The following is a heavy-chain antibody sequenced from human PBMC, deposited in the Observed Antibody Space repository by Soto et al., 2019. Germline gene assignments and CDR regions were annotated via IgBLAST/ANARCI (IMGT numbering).Heavy chain of an antibody. V-gene: IGHV4-34*01. CDR2: INHSGST. J-gene: IGHJ5*02. Sequence: QVQLQQWGAGLLKPSETLSLTCAVYGGSFSGYYWSWIRQPPGKGLEWIGEINHSGSTNYNPSLRRRVPISVDTSKNQFSLKLSSVTDADTAVYYCARSGSVVVAAIVRGARRFDPWGQGTLVTVSS. CDR3: ARSGSVVVAAIVRGARRFDP. CDR1: GGSFSGYY. D-gene: IGHD2-15*01.